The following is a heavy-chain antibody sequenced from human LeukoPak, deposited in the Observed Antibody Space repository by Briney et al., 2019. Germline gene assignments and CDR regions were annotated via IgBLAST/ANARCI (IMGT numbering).Heavy chain of an antibody. CDR3: ARGGFVVVVAATQYYYYGMDV. CDR2: INPSGGST. CDR1: GYTFTRYY. J-gene: IGHJ6*02. D-gene: IGHD2-15*01. Sequence: GASVKVSCKASGYTFTRYYMHWVRQAPGQGLEWMGIINPSGGSTSYAQKFQGRVTMTRDTSTSTVYMELSSLRSEDTAVYYCARGGFVVVVAATQYYYYGMDVWGQGTTVTVSS. V-gene: IGHV1-46*01.